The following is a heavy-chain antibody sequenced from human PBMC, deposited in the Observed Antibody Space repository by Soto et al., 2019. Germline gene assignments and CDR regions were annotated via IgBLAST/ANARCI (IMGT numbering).Heavy chain of an antibody. J-gene: IGHJ6*02. Sequence: PGGSLRLSCAASGFTFSDYYMSRIRQAPGKGLEWVSYISSSGSTIYYADSVKGRFTISRDNAKNSLYLQMNSLRAEDTAVYYCASGYDYGSGDIYYGMDVWGQGTTVTVSS. CDR1: GFTFSDYY. CDR2: ISSSGSTI. D-gene: IGHD3-10*01. CDR3: ASGYDYGSGDIYYGMDV. V-gene: IGHV3-11*01.